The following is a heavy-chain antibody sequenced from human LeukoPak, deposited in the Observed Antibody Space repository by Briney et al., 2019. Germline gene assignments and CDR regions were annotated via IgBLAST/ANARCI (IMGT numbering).Heavy chain of an antibody. Sequence: PGGSLRLSCAASGFTFSSYWMSWVRQAPGKGLEWVANIKQDGSEKYYVDSVKGRFTISRDNAKNSLCLQMNSLRAEDAAVYYCARDSMYYYDSSGDVPDYWGQGTLVTVSS. J-gene: IGHJ4*02. D-gene: IGHD3-22*01. CDR2: IKQDGSEK. CDR1: GFTFSSYW. V-gene: IGHV3-7*01. CDR3: ARDSMYYYDSSGDVPDY.